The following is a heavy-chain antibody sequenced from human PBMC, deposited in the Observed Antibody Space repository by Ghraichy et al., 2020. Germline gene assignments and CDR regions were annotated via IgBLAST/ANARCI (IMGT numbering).Heavy chain of an antibody. V-gene: IGHV3-48*02. CDR1: GFTFSGST. Sequence: GESLNISCGASGFTFSGSTMSWVRQAPGKGLEWVSSITSPSNTIYYADSVKGRFTISRDNAKNSLFLQMNSLRDEDTAVYYCARDSSTFSHWGQGTLVTVSS. CDR3: ARDSSTFSH. J-gene: IGHJ4*02. CDR2: ITSPSNTI. D-gene: IGHD2-2*01.